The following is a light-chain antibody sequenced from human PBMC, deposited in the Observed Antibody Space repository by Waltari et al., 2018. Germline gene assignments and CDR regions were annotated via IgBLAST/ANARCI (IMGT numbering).Light chain of an antibody. Sequence: SSVLTQPPSVSLAPGKTASITCGGNNIGVKSVHWYQLRPGQAPVLVIYDDSARPPGIPERFSGSNSGNTATLTISRVEAGDGADYYCQVWDSNTNHVIFGGGTKLTVL. J-gene: IGLJ2*01. CDR2: DDS. CDR3: QVWDSNTNHVI. V-gene: IGLV3-21*04. CDR1: NIGVKS.